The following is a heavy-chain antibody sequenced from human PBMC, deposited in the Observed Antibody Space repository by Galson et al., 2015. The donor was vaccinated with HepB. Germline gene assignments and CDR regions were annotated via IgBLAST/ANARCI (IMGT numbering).Heavy chain of an antibody. Sequence: SVKVSCKASGYTFTSYGISWVRQAPGQGLEWMGWISAYNGNTKYSQKFQGRVTITRDTSASTAYMELSSLRSEDTAVYYCARSNYDILTGPPYYYGMDVWGQGTTVTVSS. CDR2: ISAYNGNT. CDR3: ARSNYDILTGPPYYYGMDV. V-gene: IGHV1-18*04. CDR1: GYTFTSYG. D-gene: IGHD3-9*01. J-gene: IGHJ6*02.